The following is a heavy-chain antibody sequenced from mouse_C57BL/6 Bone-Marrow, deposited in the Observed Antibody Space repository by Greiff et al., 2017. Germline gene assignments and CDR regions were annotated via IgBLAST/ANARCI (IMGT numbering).Heavy chain of an antibody. CDR1: GYAFSSSW. Sequence: QVQLQQSGPELVKPGASVKISCKASGYAFSSSWMNWVKQRPGKGLEWIGRIYPGDGDTNYNGKFKGKATLTADQSSSTAYMQLSSLTSEDSAVYFCARRNTVDVWGTGTTVTVSS. CDR2: IYPGDGDT. V-gene: IGHV1-82*01. D-gene: IGHD1-1*01. CDR3: ARRNTVDV. J-gene: IGHJ1*03.